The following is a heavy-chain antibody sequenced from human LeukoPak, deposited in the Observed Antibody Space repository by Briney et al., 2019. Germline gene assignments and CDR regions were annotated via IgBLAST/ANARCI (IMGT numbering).Heavy chain of an antibody. CDR3: THYYGSGLFDY. Sequence: PGGSLRLSCAASGFTFSNAWMSWVRQAPGKGLEWVGSIKSKTDGGKIDYAAPVKGRFTISRDESRNTLYLQMNSLKTEDTAVYYCTHYYGSGLFDYWGQGTLVTVSS. J-gene: IGHJ4*02. CDR2: IKSKTDGGKI. V-gene: IGHV3-15*01. CDR1: GFTFSNAW. D-gene: IGHD3-10*01.